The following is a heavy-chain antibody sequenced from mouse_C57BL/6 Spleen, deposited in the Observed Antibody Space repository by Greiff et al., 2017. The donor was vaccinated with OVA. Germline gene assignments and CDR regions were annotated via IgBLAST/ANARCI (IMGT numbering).Heavy chain of an antibody. J-gene: IGHJ2*01. Sequence: LVESGPELVKPGASVKISCKASGYSFTDYNMNWVKQSNGKSLEWIGVINTNYGTTSYNQKFKGKATLTVDQSSSTAYMQLNILTSEDSAVYYCARWIYNGSSSYYFDYWGQGTTLTVSS. CDR2: INTNYGTT. CDR1: GYSFTDYN. CDR3: ARWIYNGSSSYYFDY. V-gene: IGHV1-39*01. D-gene: IGHD1-1*01.